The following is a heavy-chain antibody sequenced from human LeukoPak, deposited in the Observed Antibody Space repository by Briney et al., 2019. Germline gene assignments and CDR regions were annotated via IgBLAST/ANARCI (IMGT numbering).Heavy chain of an antibody. CDR3: ASRLQGPTVRGVIVLGEIGFDY. V-gene: IGHV3-23*01. Sequence: PGGSLRLSCAASGFTFSSYAMSWVRQAPGKGLEWVSAISGSGGSTYYADSVKGRFTISRDNSKNTLYLQMNSLRAEDTAVYYCASRLQGPTVRGVIVLGEIGFDYWGQGTLVTVSS. J-gene: IGHJ4*02. CDR1: GFTFSSYA. D-gene: IGHD3-10*01. CDR2: ISGSGGST.